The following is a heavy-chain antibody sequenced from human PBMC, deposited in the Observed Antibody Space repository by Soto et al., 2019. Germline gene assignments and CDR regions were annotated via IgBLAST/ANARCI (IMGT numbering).Heavy chain of an antibody. CDR2: ISYDGSNK. J-gene: IGHJ5*02. D-gene: IGHD3-22*01. CDR1: GFTFSSYG. V-gene: IGHV3-30*03. CDR3: ALGSYYYDSSGDTNWFDP. Sequence: QVQLVESGGGVVQPGRSLRLSCAASGFTFSSYGRHWVRQAPGKGLEWVAVISYDGSNKYYADSVKGRFTISRDNSKNTLYLQMNSLRAEDTAVYYCALGSYYYDSSGDTNWFDPWGQGTLVTVSS.